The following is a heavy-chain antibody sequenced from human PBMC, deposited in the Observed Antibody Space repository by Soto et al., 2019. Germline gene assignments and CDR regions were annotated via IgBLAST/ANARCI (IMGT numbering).Heavy chain of an antibody. D-gene: IGHD2-8*02. J-gene: IGHJ4*01. V-gene: IGHV3-33*01. CDR1: GFTFNTFG. Sequence: PEGTLRLSCAACGFTFNTFGLHRIRQAPGKGPERVALLWYDGSNTYYADSVKGRFTISRDNPRNTLYLQMNNLRGKDTAAYYCAREREGTGGTYYFDRGGYGPRVTFAS. CDR3: AREREGTGGTYYFDR. CDR2: LWYDGSNT.